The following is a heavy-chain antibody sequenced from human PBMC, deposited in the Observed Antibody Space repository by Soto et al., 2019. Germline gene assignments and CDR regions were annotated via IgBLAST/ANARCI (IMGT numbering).Heavy chain of an antibody. Sequence: ASVKVSCKASGYTFTSYCISWVRQAPGQGLEWMGWISAYNGNTNYAQKLQGRVTMTTDTSTSTAYMELRSLRSDDTAVYYCARTDGYRVYNWFDLWGQGTLVTVSS. CDR2: ISAYNGNT. D-gene: IGHD3-16*02. CDR1: GYTFTSYC. CDR3: ARTDGYRVYNWFDL. J-gene: IGHJ5*02. V-gene: IGHV1-18*01.